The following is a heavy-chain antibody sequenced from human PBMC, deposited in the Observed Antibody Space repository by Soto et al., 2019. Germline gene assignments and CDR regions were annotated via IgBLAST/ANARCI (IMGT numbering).Heavy chain of an antibody. CDR1: GYTFTSYA. V-gene: IGHV1-3*01. CDR3: ARMLGIAAALDY. CDR2: INAGNGNT. Sequence: GASVKVSCKASGYTFTSYAMHWVRQAPGQRLEWMGWINAGNGNTKYSQKFQGRVTITRDTSASTAYMELSSLRSEDTAVYYCARMLGIAAALDYWGQGTLVTVSS. J-gene: IGHJ4*02. D-gene: IGHD6-13*01.